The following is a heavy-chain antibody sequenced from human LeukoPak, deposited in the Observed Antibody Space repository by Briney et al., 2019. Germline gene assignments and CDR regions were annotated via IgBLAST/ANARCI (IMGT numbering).Heavy chain of an antibody. CDR1: GYTFTSYY. V-gene: IGHV1-46*01. J-gene: IGHJ4*02. CDR3: ARDSETSSSWPGAFDY. D-gene: IGHD6-13*01. CDR2: INPSGGST. Sequence: GASVKVSCKASGYTFTSYYMHWVRQAPGQGLEWMGIINPSGGSTSYAQKFQGRVTMTRDTSTGTVYMELSSLRSEDTAVYYCARDSETSSSWPGAFDYWGQGTLVTVSS.